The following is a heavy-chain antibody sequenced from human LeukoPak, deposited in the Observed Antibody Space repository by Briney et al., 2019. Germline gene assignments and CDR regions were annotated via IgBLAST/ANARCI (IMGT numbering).Heavy chain of an antibody. Sequence: PGGSLRLSCTAYGFTFSSYAMSWVRQAPGKGLEWVSAISGSGGSTYYADSVKGRFTISRDNSKNTLYLQMNSLRAEDTAVYYCAKDLGVTGYYYHYMHVWGKGTTVTVSS. CDR2: ISGSGGST. D-gene: IGHD4-11*01. V-gene: IGHV3-23*01. CDR3: AKDLGVTGYYYHYMHV. CDR1: GFTFSSYA. J-gene: IGHJ6*03.